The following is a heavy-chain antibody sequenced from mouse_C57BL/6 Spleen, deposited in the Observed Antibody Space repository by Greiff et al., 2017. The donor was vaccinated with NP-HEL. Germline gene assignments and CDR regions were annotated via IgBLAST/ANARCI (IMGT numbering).Heavy chain of an antibody. V-gene: IGHV1-26*01. J-gene: IGHJ2*01. CDR3: ARGGVGTNFDY. Sequence: VQLQQSGPELVKPGASVKISCKASGYTFTDYYMNWVKQSHGKSLEWIGDINPNNGGTSYNQKFKGKATLTVDKSSSTAYMELRSLTSEDSAVYYCARGGVGTNFDYWGQGTTLTVSS. CDR2: INPNNGGT. CDR1: GYTFTDYY. D-gene: IGHD4-1*01.